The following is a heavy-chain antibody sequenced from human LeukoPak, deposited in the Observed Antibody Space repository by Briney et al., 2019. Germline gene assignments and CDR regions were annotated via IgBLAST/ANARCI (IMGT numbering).Heavy chain of an antibody. D-gene: IGHD3-22*01. CDR1: GFTFSSYS. CDR2: ISSSSSYI. V-gene: IGHV3-21*01. J-gene: IGHJ4*02. Sequence: GGSLRLSCAASGFTFSSYSMNWVRQAPGKGLEWVSSISSSSSYIYYADSVKGRFTISRDNAKNSLYLQMDSLRVEDTAAYYCAKRADSSAYSFDYWGQGTLVTVSS. CDR3: AKRADSSAYSFDY.